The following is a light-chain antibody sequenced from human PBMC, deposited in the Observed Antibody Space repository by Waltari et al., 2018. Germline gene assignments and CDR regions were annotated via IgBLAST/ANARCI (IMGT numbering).Light chain of an antibody. CDR2: DKN. CDR3: HSRDASGVAGS. Sequence: SSELTQDPAVSVAMGQTVRITCQGASPSSYYASWYQQRPGQAPILVIYDKNNRPSGVPDRFSGSSSHNTGSLTITGAQAEDEASYYCHSRDASGVAGSFGGGTKLTVL. V-gene: IGLV3-19*01. J-gene: IGLJ2*01. CDR1: SPSSYY.